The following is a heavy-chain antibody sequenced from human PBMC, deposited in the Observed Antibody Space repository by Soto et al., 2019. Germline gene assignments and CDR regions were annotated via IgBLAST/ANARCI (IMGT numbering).Heavy chain of an antibody. J-gene: IGHJ6*02. CDR3: ASLGVGDWANYYYYYGMGV. Sequence: GGSLRLSCAATGFTFSVYAMTWVRQAPGKGLEWVSAVTANGGSTYSADSVKGRFTISRDNSKNTLFLQMNSLRAEDTAVYYCASLGVGDWANYYYYYGMGVWGQGPTVTV. CDR1: GFTFSVYA. CDR2: VTANGGST. V-gene: IGHV3-23*01. D-gene: IGHD2-21*02.